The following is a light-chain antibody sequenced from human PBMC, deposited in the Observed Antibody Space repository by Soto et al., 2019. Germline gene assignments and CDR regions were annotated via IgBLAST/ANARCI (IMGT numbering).Light chain of an antibody. CDR3: QQYCSSPLP. CDR2: GAS. Sequence: EIGLTQSPGTLSLSPGERATLSCRASQSLSSGYLAWYQQKPGQAPRLLIYGASSRATGIPDRFSGSGSGTDFTLTISRLEPEDFAVYYCQQYCSSPLPFGGGTKVEIK. J-gene: IGKJ4*01. V-gene: IGKV3-20*01. CDR1: QSLSSGY.